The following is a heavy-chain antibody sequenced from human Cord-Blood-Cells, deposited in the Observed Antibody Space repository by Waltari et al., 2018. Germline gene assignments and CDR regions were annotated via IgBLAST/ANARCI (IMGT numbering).Heavy chain of an antibody. CDR3: AKVGIAARPDGGMDV. D-gene: IGHD6-6*01. CDR2: ISYDGSNK. Sequence: QVQLVESGGGVVQPGRSLRLSCAASGFTFSSYGMHWVRQAPGKGLEWVAVISYDGSNKYYADSVKGRFTISRDNSKNTLYLQMNSLRAEDTAVYYCAKVGIAARPDGGMDVWGQGTTVTVSS. J-gene: IGHJ6*02. V-gene: IGHV3-30*18. CDR1: GFTFSSYG.